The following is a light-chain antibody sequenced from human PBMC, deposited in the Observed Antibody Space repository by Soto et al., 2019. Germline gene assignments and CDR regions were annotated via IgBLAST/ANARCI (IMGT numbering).Light chain of an antibody. CDR2: DVS. Sequence: QSALTQPRSVSGSPGQSVSISCTGTSSDAGRYNYVSWYQQHPGKAPKLMIYDVSERPSGVPDRFSGSKSGNTASLTITGLQGEDEADYYCCSFGGSYTGVFGTGTKVTVL. CDR1: SSDAGRYNY. V-gene: IGLV2-11*01. J-gene: IGLJ1*01. CDR3: CSFGGSYTGV.